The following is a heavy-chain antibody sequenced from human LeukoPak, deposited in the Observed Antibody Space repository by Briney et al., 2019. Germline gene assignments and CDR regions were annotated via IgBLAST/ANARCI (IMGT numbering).Heavy chain of an antibody. CDR3: AKNNGYSSSWYSN. CDR2: FCGSGACT. J-gene: IGHJ4*02. D-gene: IGHD6-13*01. CDR1: GFTFSSYA. V-gene: IGHV3-23*01. Sequence: RGGSLRLSCAASGFTFSSYAMRGVRQVPGKGLECVSAFCGSGACTYYADSVKGRFTIHRDNSKNTLSLQMNSLRFDDTAVYYCAKNNGYSSSWYSNWGQGTLVTVFS.